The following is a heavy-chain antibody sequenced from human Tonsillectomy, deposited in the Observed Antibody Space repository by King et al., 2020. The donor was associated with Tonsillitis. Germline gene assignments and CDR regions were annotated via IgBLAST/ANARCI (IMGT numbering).Heavy chain of an antibody. Sequence: QLVQSGAAVKKPGSSVKVSCKASGVTFSSHSIMWVRQAPGQGPELKGGISPMFGTANYAQKFQGRARITADESTSQAYMELSGLRSEDTAVYYCASRPGVIITIGLYFDYWGQGTLVTVSS. CDR1: GVTFSSHS. V-gene: IGHV1-69*01. CDR2: ISPMFGTA. CDR3: ASRPGVIITIGLYFDY. D-gene: IGHD3-10*01. J-gene: IGHJ4*02.